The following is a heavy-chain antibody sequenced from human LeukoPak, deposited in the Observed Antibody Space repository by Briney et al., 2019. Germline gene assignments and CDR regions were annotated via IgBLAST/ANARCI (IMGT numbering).Heavy chain of an antibody. CDR1: GASISSSS. J-gene: IGHJ6*03. D-gene: IGHD3-10*02. CDR3: ARRICSGTFRDLLYSFMDV. CDR2: LSNNGTT. Sequence: SETLSLTCSVSGASISSSSWTWIRQSPGKDLQSLSLLSNNGTTKYTSSFEGRVTMSLDTSKSQFSLTLSFVTAADTAVYYCARRICSGTFRDLLYSFMDVWGKGTTVIVS. V-gene: IGHV4-59*08.